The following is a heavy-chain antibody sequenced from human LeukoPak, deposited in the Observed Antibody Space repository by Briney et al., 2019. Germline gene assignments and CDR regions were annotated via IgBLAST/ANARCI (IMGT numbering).Heavy chain of an antibody. D-gene: IGHD3-3*01. CDR2: INHSGST. CDR1: GYSISSGYY. V-gene: IGHV4-38-2*02. CDR3: ARGHRITIFGRGPWYFDL. Sequence: SETLSLTGTVSGYSISSGYYWSWIRQPPGKGLEWIGEINHSGSTNYNPSLKSRVTISVDTSKNQFSLKLSSVTAADTAVYYCARGHRITIFGRGPWYFDLWGRGTLVTVSS. J-gene: IGHJ2*01.